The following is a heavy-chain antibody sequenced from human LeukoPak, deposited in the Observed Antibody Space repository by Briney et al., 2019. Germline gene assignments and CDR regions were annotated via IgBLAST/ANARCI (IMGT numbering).Heavy chain of an antibody. D-gene: IGHD3-22*01. J-gene: IGHJ4*02. CDR3: ARSSSGYSL. CDR2: INWNGGST. Sequence: GGSLRLSCAASGFTFDDYGMSSVRQAPGEGLEWLSGINWNGGSTGYADSVKGRFTISRDNAKSSLYLQMNSLRAEDTALYYCARSSSGYSLWGQGAVVTVSS. V-gene: IGHV3-20*04. CDR1: GFTFDDYG.